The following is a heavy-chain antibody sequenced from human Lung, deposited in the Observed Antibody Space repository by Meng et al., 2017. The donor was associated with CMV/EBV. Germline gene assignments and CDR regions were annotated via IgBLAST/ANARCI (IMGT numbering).Heavy chain of an antibody. D-gene: IGHD6-13*01. Sequence: GGSLRLSCVVSRFTFNDFEMSWVRQAPGKGPEWVSYISSSGYTIYYADSVKGRFTISRDNAKNSLHLQMNNLRAEDTAVYYCARVGYSNAPAHYYYGLDVWGQGTXVTVSS. J-gene: IGHJ6*02. CDR1: RFTFNDFE. CDR2: ISSSGYTI. CDR3: ARVGYSNAPAHYYYGLDV. V-gene: IGHV3-48*03.